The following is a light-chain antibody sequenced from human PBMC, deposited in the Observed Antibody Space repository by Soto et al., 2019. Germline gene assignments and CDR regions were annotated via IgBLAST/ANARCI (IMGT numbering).Light chain of an antibody. J-gene: IGKJ3*01. Sequence: EIVLTQSPATLSLSPGERATLSCRASESVSSYLAWYQQKPGQAPRLLIYDASNRATDIPARFSGSGSGTDFTLTISSLESEDFAVYYCQQRSDWPPAFGPGTKVDFK. V-gene: IGKV3-11*01. CDR1: ESVSSY. CDR3: QQRSDWPPA. CDR2: DAS.